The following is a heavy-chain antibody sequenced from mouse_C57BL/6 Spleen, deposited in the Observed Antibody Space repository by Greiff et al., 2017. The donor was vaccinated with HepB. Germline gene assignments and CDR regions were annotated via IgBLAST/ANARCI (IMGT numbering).Heavy chain of an antibody. Sequence: VQLQQSGAELVRPGASVKLSCTASGFNIKDDYMHWVKQRPEQGLEWIGWIDPENGDTEYASKFQGKATITADTSSNTAYLQLSSLTSEDTAVYYCTTPSSKIYYRGYFDGWGTGTTVTVSS. J-gene: IGHJ1*03. D-gene: IGHD2-12*01. CDR3: TTPSSKIYYRGYFDG. V-gene: IGHV14-4*01. CDR1: GFNIKDDY. CDR2: IDPENGDT.